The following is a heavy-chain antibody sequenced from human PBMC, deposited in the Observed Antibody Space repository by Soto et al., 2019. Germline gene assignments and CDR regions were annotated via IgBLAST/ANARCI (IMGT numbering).Heavy chain of an antibody. CDR3: VRGMTSHFDY. J-gene: IGHJ4*02. Sequence: KQSQTLSLTCAISGDSVSSNSATWNWIRESPSRGLEWLGRTYYRSKWYNEYALSVKSRITINPDTSKNQFSLQLNSVTPEDTAVYYCVRGMTSHFDYWGQGTLVTVSS. V-gene: IGHV6-1*01. CDR2: TYYRSKWYN. CDR1: GDSVSSNSAT. D-gene: IGHD2-21*02.